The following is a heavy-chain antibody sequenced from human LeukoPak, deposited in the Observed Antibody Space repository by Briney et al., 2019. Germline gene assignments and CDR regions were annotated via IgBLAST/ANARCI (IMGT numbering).Heavy chain of an antibody. CDR3: AKSCSSTSCYHNY. CDR1: GFTFSSYA. Sequence: PGGSLRLSCAASGFTFSSYAMSWVRQAPGKWLEWVSAISGSGGSTYYADSVKGRFTISRDNSKNTLYLQMNSLRAEDTAVYYCAKSCSSTSCYHNYWGQGTLVTVSS. V-gene: IGHV3-23*01. CDR2: ISGSGGST. J-gene: IGHJ4*02. D-gene: IGHD2-2*01.